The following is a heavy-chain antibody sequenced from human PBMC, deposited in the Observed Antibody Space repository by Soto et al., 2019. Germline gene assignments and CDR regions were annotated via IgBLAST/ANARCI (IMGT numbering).Heavy chain of an antibody. D-gene: IGHD2-2*01. Sequence: GGSLRLSCAASGFTFSSYWMSWVRQAPGKGLEWVANIKQDGSEKYYVDSVKGRFTISRDNAKNSLYLQMNNLRAEDTAVYYCASDIVVVPAAPTDYWGQGTLVTVSS. CDR3: ASDIVVVPAAPTDY. V-gene: IGHV3-7*01. CDR1: GFTFSSYW. J-gene: IGHJ4*02. CDR2: IKQDGSEK.